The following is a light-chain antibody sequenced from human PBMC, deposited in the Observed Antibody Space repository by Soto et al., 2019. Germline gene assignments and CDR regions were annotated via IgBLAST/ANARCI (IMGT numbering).Light chain of an antibody. Sequence: QSALTQPPSAYGSPGQSVTISCTGASNDVGSYNYVSWYQQHPGKAPKLMIYEVTKRPSGVPDRFSGSKSGNTASLTVSGLQTDDEADYYCSSYAGTNIVLFGGGTQLTVL. CDR2: EVT. J-gene: IGLJ2*01. CDR1: SNDVGSYNY. V-gene: IGLV2-8*01. CDR3: SSYAGTNIVL.